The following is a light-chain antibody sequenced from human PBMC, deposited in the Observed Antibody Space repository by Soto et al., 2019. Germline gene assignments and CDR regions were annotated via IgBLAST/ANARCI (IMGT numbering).Light chain of an antibody. CDR1: ASNVGTQF. J-gene: IGLJ2*01. CDR3: GTWDSGLTVGI. Sequence: QSVLTQPPSVSAAPGQSVTISCSGSASNVGTQFVSWYQQLPGAAPKLLIYDNDKRPSDIPDRFSGSKSDTSATLTITGLPTGDAADYYCGTWDSGLTVGIFGGGTKLTVL. CDR2: DND. V-gene: IGLV1-51*01.